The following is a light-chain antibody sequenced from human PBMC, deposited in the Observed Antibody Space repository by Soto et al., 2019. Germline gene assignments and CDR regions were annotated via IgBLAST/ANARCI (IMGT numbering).Light chain of an antibody. CDR2: VAS. Sequence: DIQLTQSPSSLSASVGDRVTITCRASQSISSYLNWYQQKPGKAPNLLIFVASNLQDGVPSRFSGSGSGTDFALTISSLQPEDFATYYCQQSYSAPRTFGQGTRLEIK. CDR1: QSISSY. J-gene: IGKJ2*01. V-gene: IGKV1-39*01. CDR3: QQSYSAPRT.